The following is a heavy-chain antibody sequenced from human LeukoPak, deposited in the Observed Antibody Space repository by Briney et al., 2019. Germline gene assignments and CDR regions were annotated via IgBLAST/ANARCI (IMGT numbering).Heavy chain of an antibody. CDR3: ARIGLAIVPSVNNYYYYGMDV. D-gene: IGHD2-2*01. V-gene: IGHV1-18*01. Sequence: ASVKVSGKASGYTFCSSGISWVRESPGQGRGGMGWFSNFNGNTKHALKLQGRVTMTTDQSKSTAYMELGSLTSDDTAVYYCARIGLAIVPSVNNYYYYGMDVWGQGTTVTVSS. CDR1: GYTFCSSG. J-gene: IGHJ6*02. CDR2: FSNFNGNT.